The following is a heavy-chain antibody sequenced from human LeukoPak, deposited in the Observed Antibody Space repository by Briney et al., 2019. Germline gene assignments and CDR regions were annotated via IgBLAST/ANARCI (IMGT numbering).Heavy chain of an antibody. CDR3: ALFGVVTLFDY. V-gene: IGHV1-2*02. CDR2: INPNSCGT. D-gene: IGHD3-3*01. CDR1: GYTFTGYY. J-gene: IGHJ4*02. Sequence: ASVKVSCKASGYTFTGYYMHWVRQAPGQGLEWMGWINPNSCGTNYAQKFRGRVTMTRDTSISTAYMELSRLRSDDTAVYYCALFGVVTLFDYWGQGTLVTVSS.